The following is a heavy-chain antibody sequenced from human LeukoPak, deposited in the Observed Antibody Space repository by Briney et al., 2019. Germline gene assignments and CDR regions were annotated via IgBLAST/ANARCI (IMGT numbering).Heavy chain of an antibody. CDR1: GYSFSNYW. Sequence: GESLKISCKGSGYSFSNYWIAWVRQMPGKGLEWMGIIYPGDSDTRYSLSFQGQVTISADKSISTAYLQWSSLKASDTAIYYCSRRHIFCSGSGYCSYMDVWGKGTTVTVFS. D-gene: IGHD3-3*01. V-gene: IGHV5-51*01. CDR3: SRRHIFCSGSGYCSYMDV. CDR2: IYPGDSDT. J-gene: IGHJ6*03.